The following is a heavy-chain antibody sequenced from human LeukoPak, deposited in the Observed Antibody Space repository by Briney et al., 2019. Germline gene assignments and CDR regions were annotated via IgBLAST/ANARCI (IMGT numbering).Heavy chain of an antibody. CDR1: GFTFSSYS. J-gene: IGHJ4*02. Sequence: GGSLRLSCAASGFTFSSYSMNWVRQAPGKGLEWVSYISSSSSTIYYADSVKGRFTISRDNAKNSLYLQMNSLRAEDTAVYYCARVGWRFWSGYGRSYFDYWGQGTLVTVSS. D-gene: IGHD3-3*01. V-gene: IGHV3-48*01. CDR2: ISSSSSTI. CDR3: ARVGWRFWSGYGRSYFDY.